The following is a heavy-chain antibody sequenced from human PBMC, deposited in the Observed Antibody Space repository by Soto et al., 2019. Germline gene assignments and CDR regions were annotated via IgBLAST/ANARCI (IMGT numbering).Heavy chain of an antibody. J-gene: IGHJ4*02. CDR3: SRLTNARPGDD. CDR2: IYYSGNT. Sequence: SETLALTCAVSGCPITSSNYHWGWSRQPPGKGLEWIGTIYYSGNTYYNPSLKSRVTMSMDASKNQFSLTLSSVAVADTAVYYCSRLTNARPGDDWGQGTLVTVSS. D-gene: IGHD2-2*01. CDR1: GCPITSSNYH. V-gene: IGHV4-39*01.